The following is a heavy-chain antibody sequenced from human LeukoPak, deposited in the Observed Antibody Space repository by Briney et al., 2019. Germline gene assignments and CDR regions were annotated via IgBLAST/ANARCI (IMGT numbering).Heavy chain of an antibody. V-gene: IGHV4-59*01. J-gene: IGHJ4*02. CDR1: GGSISSYY. D-gene: IGHD6-19*01. CDR2: IYYSGST. Sequence: PSETLSLTCTVSGGSISSYYWSWIRQPPGKGLEWIGYIYYSGSTNYNPSLKSRVTISVDTSKNQFSLKLSSVTAADTAVYYCARDSSSDPYSSGWYYFDYWGQGTLVTVSS. CDR3: ARDSSSDPYSSGWYYFDY.